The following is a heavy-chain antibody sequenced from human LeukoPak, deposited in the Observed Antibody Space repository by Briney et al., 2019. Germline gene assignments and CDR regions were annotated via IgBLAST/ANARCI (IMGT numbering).Heavy chain of an antibody. CDR2: IYYSGST. CDR1: GGSISSGDHY. V-gene: IGHV4-30-4*08. CDR3: AGVVVPAAIIWDAFDI. J-gene: IGHJ3*02. Sequence: SETLSPTCTVSGGSISSGDHYWSWIRQPPGKGLEWIGYIYYSGSTYYNPSLKSRVTISVDTSKNQFSLKLSSVTPADTAVYYCAGVVVPAAIIWDAFDIWGQGTMVTVSP. D-gene: IGHD2-2*02.